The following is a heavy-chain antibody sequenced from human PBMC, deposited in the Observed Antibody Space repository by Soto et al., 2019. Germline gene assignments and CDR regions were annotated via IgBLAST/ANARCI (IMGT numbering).Heavy chain of an antibody. D-gene: IGHD3-3*01. Sequence: GWSLRLSCATSVFSFINYAMSWVRQAPGKGLEWVSLISGSASATHYADSVKGRFTISRDNSKRTVYLQLNSLRAEDTAVYYCAKGMANTVFGVDTLFDFWGRGPWSPSP. CDR3: AKGMANTVFGVDTLFDF. CDR1: VFSFINYA. CDR2: ISGSASAT. V-gene: IGHV3-23*01. J-gene: IGHJ4*02.